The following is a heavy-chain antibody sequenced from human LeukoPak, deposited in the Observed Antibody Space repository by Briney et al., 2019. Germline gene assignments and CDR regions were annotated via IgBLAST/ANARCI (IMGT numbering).Heavy chain of an antibody. CDR1: GGSFSGYY. J-gene: IGHJ3*02. Sequence: SETLSLTCAVYGGSFSGYYWSWIRQPPGKGLEWIGEINHSGSTNYNPSLKSRVTISVDTSKNQFSLKLSSVTAADKAVYYCAREAGGQQLVYAFDIWGQGTMVTVSS. V-gene: IGHV4-34*01. CDR3: AREAGGQQLVYAFDI. D-gene: IGHD6-13*01. CDR2: INHSGST.